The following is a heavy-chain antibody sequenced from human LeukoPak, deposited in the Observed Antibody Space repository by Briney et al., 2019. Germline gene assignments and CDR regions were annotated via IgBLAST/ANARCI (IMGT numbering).Heavy chain of an antibody. V-gene: IGHV1-18*01. Sequence: ASVKVSCKASGYSFVLYGISWVRQAPGQGPEWMGGISNYNGNTKYAQKFQGRVTVTTDTSTSTAYMELRSLRSDDTAVYYCAIDQDDGIFVNIDYWGQGTLVTVSS. D-gene: IGHD1-1*01. CDR1: GYSFVLYG. CDR2: ISNYNGNT. J-gene: IGHJ4*02. CDR3: AIDQDDGIFVNIDY.